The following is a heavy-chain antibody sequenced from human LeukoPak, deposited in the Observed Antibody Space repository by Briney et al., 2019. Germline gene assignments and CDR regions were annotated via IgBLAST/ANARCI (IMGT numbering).Heavy chain of an antibody. CDR1: GFTFSSYG. V-gene: IGHV3-30*03. D-gene: IGHD1-1*01. J-gene: IGHJ4*02. Sequence: GGSLRLSCAASGFTFSSYGMHWVRQAPGKGLEWVAVISYDGSNKYYADSVKGRFTISRDNSKNTLYLQMNSLKSEDTAMYYCTTGDGWNPDWGQGTLVTVSS. CDR3: TTGDGWNPD. CDR2: ISYDGSNK.